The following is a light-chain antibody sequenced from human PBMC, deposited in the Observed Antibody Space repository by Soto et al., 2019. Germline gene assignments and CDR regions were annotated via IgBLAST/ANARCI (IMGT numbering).Light chain of an antibody. J-gene: IGLJ3*02. CDR1: SSDVGGYNY. CDR3: SSYTRSSTRV. Sequence: QSALTQPASVSGSPGHSITISCPGTSSDVGGYNYVSWYQQHPDKAPKLMIYDVSSRPSGVSNRFSGSKSGNTASLTISGLQAEDEGDYYCSSYTRSSTRVFGGGTKVTVL. V-gene: IGLV2-14*01. CDR2: DVS.